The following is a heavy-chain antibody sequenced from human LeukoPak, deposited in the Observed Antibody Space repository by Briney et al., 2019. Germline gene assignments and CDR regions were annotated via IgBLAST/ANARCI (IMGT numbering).Heavy chain of an antibody. D-gene: IGHD6-6*01. CDR3: VKASSSSPQYNWFDA. Sequence: GGSLRLSCAASGFTFSTYAMSWVRQAPGKGLEWVSVVSGTGGRTYYTDSVKGRFTISRDNSKNTLYLQMNSLRAEDTALYYCVKASSSSPQYNWFDAWGQGTLVTVSS. V-gene: IGHV3-23*01. CDR2: VSGTGGRT. CDR1: GFTFSTYA. J-gene: IGHJ5*02.